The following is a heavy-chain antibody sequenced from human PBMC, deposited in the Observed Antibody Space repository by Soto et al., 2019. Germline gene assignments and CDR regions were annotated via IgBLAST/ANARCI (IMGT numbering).Heavy chain of an antibody. V-gene: IGHV3-20*04. CDR3: VRGRLQAHRIDP. Sequence: EVQLVESGGGVVRPGGSLRLSCAASGFTFDDYGMGWVRQPPGKGLEWVSAISWNGGERGYADSVKGRFVISRDNAKNSLDLQMNSLRVEDTALYYCVRGRLQAHRIDPWGQGTLVTVSS. J-gene: IGHJ5*02. CDR1: GFTFDDYG. D-gene: IGHD4-4*01. CDR2: ISWNGGER.